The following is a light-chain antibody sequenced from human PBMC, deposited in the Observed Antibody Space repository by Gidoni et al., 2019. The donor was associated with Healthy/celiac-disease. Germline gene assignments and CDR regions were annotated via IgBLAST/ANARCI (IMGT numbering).Light chain of an antibody. CDR1: QGISNY. J-gene: IGKJ4*01. CDR3: QKYNSAPRALT. V-gene: IGKV1-27*01. CDR2: AAS. Sequence: PSSLSASVGDRVTITCRASQGISNYLAWYQQKPGKVPKLLIYAASTLQSGVPSWFSGSGSGTDFTLTISSLQPEDVATYYCQKYNSAPRALTFGGGTKVEIK.